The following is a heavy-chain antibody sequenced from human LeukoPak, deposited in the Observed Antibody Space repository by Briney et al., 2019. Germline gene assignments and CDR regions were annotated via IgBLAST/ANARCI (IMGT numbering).Heavy chain of an antibody. J-gene: IGHJ4*02. CDR2: ISSGGSPI. V-gene: IGHV3-48*03. D-gene: IGHD6-19*01. CDR3: ASGSGWIFDH. CDR1: GFTFSTYE. Sequence: SGGSLRLSCAASGFTFSTYEMNWVRQAPGKGLEWVSYISSGGSPIYYADSVKGRFTISRDNAKNSLYLQMNSLRAEDTAVYYCASGSGWIFDHWGQGTLVTVSS.